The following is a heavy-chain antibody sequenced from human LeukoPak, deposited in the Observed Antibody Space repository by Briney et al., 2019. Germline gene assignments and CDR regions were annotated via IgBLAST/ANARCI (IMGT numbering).Heavy chain of an antibody. CDR3: ARGILQDYYDSRGSFHRGGIDS. CDR1: GGSINSGPYY. Sequence: SETLSLTCGVSGGSINSGPYYWSWIRQPVGKGLEWVGHMYTSGTTYYNPSLKSRIIISGDTSKDQFSLKLSSVTASDTAVYYCARGILQDYYDSRGSFHRGGIDSWGQGTLVTVSS. CDR2: MYTSGTT. D-gene: IGHD3-22*01. V-gene: IGHV4-61*09. J-gene: IGHJ4*02.